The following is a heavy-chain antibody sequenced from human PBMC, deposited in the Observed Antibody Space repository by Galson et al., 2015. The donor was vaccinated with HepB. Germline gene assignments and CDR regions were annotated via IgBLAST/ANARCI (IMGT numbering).Heavy chain of an antibody. CDR3: ARGIQLWLGYFDY. V-gene: IGHV1-69*06. CDR1: GGTFSSYA. J-gene: IGHJ4*02. D-gene: IGHD5-18*01. CDR2: ITPIFGTA. Sequence: SVKLSCKASGGTFSSYAISWVRQAPGKGLEWMGGITPIFGTANYAQKLQGRVTITADKSKSTAYMELSSLRSEDTAVYYCARGIQLWLGYFDYWGQGTLVTASS.